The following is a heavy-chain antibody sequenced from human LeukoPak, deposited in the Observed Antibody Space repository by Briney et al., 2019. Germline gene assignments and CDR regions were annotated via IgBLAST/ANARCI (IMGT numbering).Heavy chain of an antibody. CDR1: GFTFSSYA. V-gene: IGHV3-23*01. CDR2: ISGSGGST. J-gene: IGHJ5*02. D-gene: IGHD3-10*01. CDR3: AKGNYGSGVEQPNWFDP. Sequence: HPGGSLRLSCAASGFTFSSYAMSWVRQAPGKGLEWVSAISGSGGSTYYADSVKGRFTISRDNSKNTLYLQMNSLRAEDTAVYYCAKGNYGSGVEQPNWFDPWGQGTLVTVSS.